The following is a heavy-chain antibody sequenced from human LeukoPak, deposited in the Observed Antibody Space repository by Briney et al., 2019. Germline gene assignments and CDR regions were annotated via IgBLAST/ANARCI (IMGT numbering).Heavy chain of an antibody. Sequence: GALVKVSCKASGGTFSSYAISWVRPAPGQGLEWMGGIIPIFGTANYAQKFQGRVTITADESTSTAYMELSSLRSEDTAVYYCAREYYDILTGYRFDYWGQGTLVTVSS. J-gene: IGHJ4*02. D-gene: IGHD3-9*01. V-gene: IGHV1-69*13. CDR3: AREYYDILTGYRFDY. CDR1: GGTFSSYA. CDR2: IIPIFGTA.